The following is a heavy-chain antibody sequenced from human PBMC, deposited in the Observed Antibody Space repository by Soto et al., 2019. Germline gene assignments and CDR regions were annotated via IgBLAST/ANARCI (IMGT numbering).Heavy chain of an antibody. D-gene: IGHD3-10*01. CDR3: ARDRDDYGSGKYYTRLDC. J-gene: IGHJ4*02. V-gene: IGHV1-69*01. Sequence: QVPLVQSGAEVKKPGSSVKVSCKASGGIFSTYAISWLRQAPGQGLEWMGGIIPIFGTPNYAQRLQGRIPITAVESTSTAYMVMSRLRSEDTAVYYCARDRDDYGSGKYYTRLDCLGQGTLVTFSS. CDR1: GGIFSTYA. CDR2: IIPIFGTP.